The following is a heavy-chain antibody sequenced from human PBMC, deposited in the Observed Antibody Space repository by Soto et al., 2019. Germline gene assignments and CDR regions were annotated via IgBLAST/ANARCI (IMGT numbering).Heavy chain of an antibody. CDR2: IYSGGST. Sequence: GGSLRLSCAASGFTVSSNYMSWVRQAPGKGLEWVSVIYSGGSTYYADSVKGRFTISRDNSKNTLYLQMNSLRAEDTAVYYCARERSSGNGFYYFDYWGQGTLVTVSS. CDR3: ARERSSGNGFYYFDY. D-gene: IGHD6-19*01. J-gene: IGHJ4*02. CDR1: GFTVSSNY. V-gene: IGHV3-66*01.